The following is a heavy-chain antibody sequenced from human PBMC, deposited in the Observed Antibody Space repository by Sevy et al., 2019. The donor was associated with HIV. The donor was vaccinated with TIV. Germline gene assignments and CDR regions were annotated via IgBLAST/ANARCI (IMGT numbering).Heavy chain of an antibody. CDR3: ARDRGSSVAEPRYFDL. V-gene: IGHV3-33*01. Sequence: GGSLRLSCAASGFTFSSYGMHWVRQAPGKGLEWVAVIWSDGSDKYYSDSVKGRFTISRDNSKDTLYLQMSSLRVEETAVYYCARDRGSSVAEPRYFDLWGRGTLVTVSS. CDR1: GFTFSSYG. CDR2: IWSDGSDK. D-gene: IGHD6-19*01. J-gene: IGHJ2*01.